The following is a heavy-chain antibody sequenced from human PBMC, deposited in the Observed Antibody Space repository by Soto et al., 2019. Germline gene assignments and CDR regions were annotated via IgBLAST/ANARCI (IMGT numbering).Heavy chain of an antibody. CDR2: IYYSGST. D-gene: IGHD6-19*01. Sequence: QVQLQESGPGLVKPSETLSLTCTVSGGSISSYYWSWVRQPPGKGLEWIGYIYYSGSTSYNPSLKSRVTISVDTSKNQFSLKLSSVTAADTAVYYCARELVAGRFDYWGQGTLVTVSS. CDR3: ARELVAGRFDY. CDR1: GGSISSYY. J-gene: IGHJ4*02. V-gene: IGHV4-59*01.